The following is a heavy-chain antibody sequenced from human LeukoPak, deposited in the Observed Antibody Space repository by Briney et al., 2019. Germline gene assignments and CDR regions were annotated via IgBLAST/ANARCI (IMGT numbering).Heavy chain of an antibody. V-gene: IGHV4-34*01. CDR1: GGSFSGYC. CDR2: INHSGST. Sequence: SETLSLTCAVYGGSFSGYCWSWIRQPPGKGLEWIGEINHSGSTNYNPSLKSRVTISVDTSKNQFSLKLSSVTAADTAVYYCARAMITFGGVIPFDYWGQGTLVTVSS. D-gene: IGHD3-16*02. CDR3: ARAMITFGGVIPFDY. J-gene: IGHJ4*02.